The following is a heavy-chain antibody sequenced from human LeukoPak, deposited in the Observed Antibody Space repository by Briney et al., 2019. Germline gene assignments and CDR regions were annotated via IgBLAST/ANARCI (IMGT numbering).Heavy chain of an antibody. CDR1: GFTFSSYW. V-gene: IGHV3-7*01. CDR2: IKQDGSEK. Sequence: PGGSLRLSCAASGFTFSSYWMSWVRQAPGKGLEWVANIKQDGSEKYYVDSVKGRFTISRDNSKNTLYLQMNSLRAEDTAVYYCARDVRLEQYYYDSSGYYADYYYYYMDVWGKGTTVTVTS. CDR3: ARDVRLEQYYYDSSGYYADYYYYYMDV. D-gene: IGHD3-22*01. J-gene: IGHJ6*03.